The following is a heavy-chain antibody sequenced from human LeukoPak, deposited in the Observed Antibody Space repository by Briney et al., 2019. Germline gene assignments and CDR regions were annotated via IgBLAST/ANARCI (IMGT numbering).Heavy chain of an antibody. J-gene: IGHJ4*02. V-gene: IGHV1-18*01. CDR2: ISAYNGNT. D-gene: IGHD5-24*01. CDR1: GYTCTTYV. CDR3: ARGGGDGYSPLDY. Sequence: APVKVSCKASGYTCTTYVISGGRQAPGQGLEWGGWISAYNGNTNYAQKLQRSATMTTDTTTSTAYMELRRLRSDDTAVYYCARGGGDGYSPLDYWSQGTLVTVSS.